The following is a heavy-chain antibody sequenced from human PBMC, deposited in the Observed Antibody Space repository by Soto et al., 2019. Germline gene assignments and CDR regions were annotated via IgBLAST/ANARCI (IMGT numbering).Heavy chain of an antibody. D-gene: IGHD3-22*01. J-gene: IGHJ6*02. V-gene: IGHV3-11*01. CDR2: ISNSGSTT. Sequence: LRLSCAASGFTFSDYYMSWIRQAPGKGLEWVSYISNSGSTTEHAASVKGRFTISRDDSKNSLYLQMNSLKTEDTAVYYCTRDVGNYHSSGYPLGGMDVWGQGTTVTVSS. CDR3: TRDVGNYHSSGYPLGGMDV. CDR1: GFTFSDYY.